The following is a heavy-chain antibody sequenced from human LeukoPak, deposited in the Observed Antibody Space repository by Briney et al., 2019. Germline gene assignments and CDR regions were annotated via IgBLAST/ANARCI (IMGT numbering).Heavy chain of an antibody. CDR3: AREGLAARRGAFDI. J-gene: IGHJ3*02. D-gene: IGHD6-13*01. Sequence: GASVKVSCKASGYTFTSYGISWVRQAPGQGLEWMGWINTNTGNPTYAQGFTGRFVFSLDTSVSTAYLQISSLKAEDTAVYYCAREGLAARRGAFDIWGQGTMVTVSS. CDR1: GYTFTSYG. V-gene: IGHV7-4-1*02. CDR2: INTNTGNP.